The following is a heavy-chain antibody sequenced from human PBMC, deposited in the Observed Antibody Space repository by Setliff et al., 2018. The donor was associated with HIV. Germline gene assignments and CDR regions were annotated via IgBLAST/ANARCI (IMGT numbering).Heavy chain of an antibody. V-gene: IGHV4-61*09. CDR2: THTSGST. Sequence: SETLSLTCTVSGGSISSGSYYWSWIRQPAGKGLEWIGHTHTSGSTKYNPSLKSRVTISAVTSKNHFSLKLKSVTAADTAVYYCARRYKGAYYYDSRGAAFDIWGQGTMVTVSS. J-gene: IGHJ3*02. D-gene: IGHD3-22*01. CDR3: ARRYKGAYYYDSRGAAFDI. CDR1: GGSISSGSYY.